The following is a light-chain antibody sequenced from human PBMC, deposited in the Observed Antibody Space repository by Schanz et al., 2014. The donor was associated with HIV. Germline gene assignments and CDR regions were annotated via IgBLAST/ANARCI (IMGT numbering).Light chain of an antibody. CDR3: QQYNNYPLT. CDR1: QNIGKW. J-gene: IGKJ1*01. CDR2: QAS. Sequence: DIQMPQSPSSLSAFVGDRVTITCRASQNIGKWLTWYQQKPGKAPNLLIYQASTLEIGVSSRFSGSGSGTEFTLIISSLQPEDFATYYCQQYNNYPLTFGLGTKVAIK. V-gene: IGKV1-5*03.